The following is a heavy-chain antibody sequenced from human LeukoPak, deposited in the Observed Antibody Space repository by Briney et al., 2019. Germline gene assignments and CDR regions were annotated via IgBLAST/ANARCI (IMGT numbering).Heavy chain of an antibody. CDR3: ATGGSGWYYFDY. D-gene: IGHD6-19*01. CDR1: GYTLTELS. J-gene: IGHJ4*02. V-gene: IGHV1-24*01. Sequence: ASVKVSCKVSGYTLTELSMHWVRQAPGKGLEWMGGFDPEDGETIYAQKFQGRVTMTEGTSTDTAYMELSSLRSEDTAVYYCATGGSGWYYFDYWGQGTLVTVSS. CDR2: FDPEDGET.